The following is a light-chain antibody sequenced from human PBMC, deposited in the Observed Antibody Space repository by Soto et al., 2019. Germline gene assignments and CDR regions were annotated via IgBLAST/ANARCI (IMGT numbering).Light chain of an antibody. CDR2: AAS. V-gene: IGKV1-12*01. CDR1: EDISTW. CDR3: QHADSFPLIT. J-gene: IGKJ5*01. Sequence: DIHMTQSPSSVSASVGDRVTITCRSSEDISTWLAWYQQKPGKAPKLLXYAASSLQSGVPSRFSGSGSATDFTLTISSLQPEDFATYYCQHADSFPLITFGQGTRLEIK.